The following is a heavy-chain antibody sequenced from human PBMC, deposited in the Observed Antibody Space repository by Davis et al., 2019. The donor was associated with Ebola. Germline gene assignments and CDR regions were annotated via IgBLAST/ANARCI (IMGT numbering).Heavy chain of an antibody. D-gene: IGHD2-2*01. CDR3: AREAGTSSRCGWCDP. J-gene: IGHJ5*02. Sequence: PGGPLRLSCATSAFTFSTSILHWVRQAPGEGSEWVAVMSFVGYSKYYADSVTGRFTISRDSSKNTLCLQMNSLRPDDTDVYYCAREAGTSSRCGWCDPWGQGTLVTV. CDR1: AFTFSTSI. V-gene: IGHV3-30-3*01. CDR2: MSFVGYSK.